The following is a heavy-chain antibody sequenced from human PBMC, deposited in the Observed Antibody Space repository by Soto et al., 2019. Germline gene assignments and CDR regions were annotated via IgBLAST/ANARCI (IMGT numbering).Heavy chain of an antibody. CDR1: GYTFTGYY. CDR2: INPNSGGT. Sequence: QVQLVQSGAEVKKPGASVKVSCKASGYTFTGYYMHWVRQAPGQGLEWMGWINPNSGGTNYAQKLQGRVTMTRDTSISTAYMELSRLRSDDTAVYYCARGNPIDPYNWNDGNYYYYYGMDVWGQGTTVTVSS. D-gene: IGHD1-20*01. CDR3: ARGNPIDPYNWNDGNYYYYYGMDV. V-gene: IGHV1-2*02. J-gene: IGHJ6*02.